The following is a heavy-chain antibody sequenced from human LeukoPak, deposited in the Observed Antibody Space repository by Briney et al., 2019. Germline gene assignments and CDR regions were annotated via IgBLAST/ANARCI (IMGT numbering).Heavy chain of an antibody. V-gene: IGHV1-2*02. D-gene: IGHD3-10*01. CDR2: INPNSGGT. Sequence: GASVKVSCKASGYTFTDYYMHWVRQAPGQGLEWMGWINPNSGGTNYAQKFQGRVTMTRDTSISTAYMELSRLRSDDTAVYYCARGTAGKLNPRPDYYFDYWGQGTLVTVSS. CDR3: ARGTAGKLNPRPDYYFDY. J-gene: IGHJ4*02. CDR1: GYTFTDYY.